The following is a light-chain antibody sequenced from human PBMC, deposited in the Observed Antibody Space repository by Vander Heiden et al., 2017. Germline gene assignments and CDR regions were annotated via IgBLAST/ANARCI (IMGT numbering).Light chain of an antibody. V-gene: IGKV1-39*01. J-gene: IGKJ4*01. Sequence: DIQMTQSPSSLSASVGDRVTITCRASQSISSYLNWYHQKPGKAPKLLIYATSSLQSGVPSRFSGSGSGTDFTLTISSLQPEDFATYYCQQSYSTTATFGGGTKVEIK. CDR1: QSISSY. CDR2: ATS. CDR3: QQSYSTTAT.